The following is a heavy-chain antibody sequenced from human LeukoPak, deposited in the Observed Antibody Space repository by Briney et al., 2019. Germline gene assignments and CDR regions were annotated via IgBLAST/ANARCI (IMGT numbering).Heavy chain of an antibody. CDR1: GFTFSSHW. J-gene: IGHJ4*02. CDR2: INGDGGST. V-gene: IGHV3-74*01. CDR3: ARDQVGATPIDS. Sequence: GGSLRLSCAASGFTFSSHWRHWVRQAPGKGLVWVSHINGDGGSTGYADSVKGRFTTSRDNVKNTMYLHMNSLRAEDTAVYYCARDQVGATPIDSWGQGTLVTVSS. D-gene: IGHD1-26*01.